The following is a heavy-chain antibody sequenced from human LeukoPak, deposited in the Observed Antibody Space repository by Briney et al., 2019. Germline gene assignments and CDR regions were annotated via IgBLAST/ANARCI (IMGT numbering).Heavy chain of an antibody. CDR2: IYYSGST. Sequence: SQTLSLTCTVSGGPISSGGYYWSWIRQHPEKGLEWIGYIYYSGSTYYNPSLKSRVTISVDTSKNQFSLKLSSVTAADTAVYYCARVTMVRGVNVVDPWGQGTLVTVSS. CDR1: GGPISSGGYY. V-gene: IGHV4-31*03. J-gene: IGHJ5*02. D-gene: IGHD3-10*01. CDR3: ARVTMVRGVNVVDP.